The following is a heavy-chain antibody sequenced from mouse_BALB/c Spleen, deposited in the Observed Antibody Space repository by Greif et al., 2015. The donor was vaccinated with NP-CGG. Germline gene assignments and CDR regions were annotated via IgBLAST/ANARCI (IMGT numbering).Heavy chain of an antibody. CDR1: GYAFTNYL. CDR3: AVTGRAWFAY. CDR2: INPGSGGT. V-gene: IGHV1-54*01. Sequence: LQESGAELVRPGTSVKVSCKASGYAFTNYLIEWVKQRPGQGLEWIGVINPGSGGTNYNEKFKGKATLTADKSSSTAYMQLSSLTSDDSAVYFCAVTGRAWFAYWGQGTLVTVSA. J-gene: IGHJ3*01. D-gene: IGHD4-1*01.